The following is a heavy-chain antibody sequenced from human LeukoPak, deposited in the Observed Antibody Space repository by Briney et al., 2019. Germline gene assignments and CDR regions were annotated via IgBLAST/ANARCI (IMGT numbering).Heavy chain of an antibody. Sequence: GGSLRLYCAASGFTFSSYAMRWVRPAPGKELEWVSAISGSGGSTYYADSVKGRFTISRDNSKSTPSLQMNSLRAEDTAIYYCATYRQVLLPFESWGQGTLVTVSS. CDR1: GFTFSSYA. D-gene: IGHD2-8*02. CDR2: ISGSGGST. V-gene: IGHV3-23*01. CDR3: ATYRQVLLPFES. J-gene: IGHJ4*02.